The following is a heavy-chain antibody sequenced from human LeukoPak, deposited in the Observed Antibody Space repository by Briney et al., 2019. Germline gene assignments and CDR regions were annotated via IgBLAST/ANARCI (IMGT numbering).Heavy chain of an antibody. V-gene: IGHV4-59*01. CDR1: GGSISSYY. D-gene: IGHD5-18*01. CDR2: IYYSGST. Sequence: SETLSLTCTVSGGSISSYYWSWIRQPPGKGLGWIGYIYYSGSTNYNPSLKSRVTISVDTSKNQFSLKLSSVTAADTAVYYCARVSTAMVTRLYYFDYWGQGTLVTVSS. J-gene: IGHJ4*02. CDR3: ARVSTAMVTRLYYFDY.